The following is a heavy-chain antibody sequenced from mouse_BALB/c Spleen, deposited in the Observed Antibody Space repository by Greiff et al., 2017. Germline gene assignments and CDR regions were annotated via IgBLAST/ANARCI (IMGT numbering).Heavy chain of an antibody. CDR2: ISSGGSYT. D-gene: IGHD2-3*01. CDR3: AREGNGYYGFDY. J-gene: IGHJ2*01. V-gene: IGHV5-9-4*01. Sequence: EVKLVESGGGLVKPGGSLKLSCAASGFTFSSYAMSWVRQSPEKRLEWVAEISSGGSYTYYPDTVTGRFTISRDNAKNTLYLEMSSLRSEDTAMYYCAREGNGYYGFDYGGQGTTLTVSS. CDR1: GFTFSSYA.